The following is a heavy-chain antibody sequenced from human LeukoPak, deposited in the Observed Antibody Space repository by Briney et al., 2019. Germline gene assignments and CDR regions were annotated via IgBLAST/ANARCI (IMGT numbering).Heavy chain of an antibody. CDR1: GGSISTYY. CDR2: IYYSGST. V-gene: IGHV4-59*08. Sequence: PSETLSLTCTVSGGSISTYYWSWIRQPPGKGLEWIGYIYYSGSTYYNPSLKSRVTISVDTSKNQFSLKLSSVTAADTAVYYCARSDTAMVLGGGDLMEGPYLVWGQGTLVTVSS. J-gene: IGHJ4*02. D-gene: IGHD5-18*01. CDR3: ARSDTAMVLGGGDLMEGPYLV.